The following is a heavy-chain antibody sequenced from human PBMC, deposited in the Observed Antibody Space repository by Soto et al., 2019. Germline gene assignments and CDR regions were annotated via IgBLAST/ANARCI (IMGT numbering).Heavy chain of an antibody. CDR3: ARDLWGYCGTDCYPLDV. V-gene: IGHV4-34*01. J-gene: IGHJ6*02. CDR2: INHSGST. CDR1: GGSFSGYY. Sequence: SETLSLTCAVYGGSFSGYYWTWIRQPPGTGLEWIGEINHSGSTNYNPSLKSRVTISVDTSKNQFYLKLNSVTAADTAVYYCARDLWGYCGTDCYPLDVWGQGTTVTVSS. D-gene: IGHD2-21*02.